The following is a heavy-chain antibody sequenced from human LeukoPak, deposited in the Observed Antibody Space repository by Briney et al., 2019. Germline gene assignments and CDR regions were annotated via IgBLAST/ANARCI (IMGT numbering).Heavy chain of an antibody. D-gene: IGHD2-8*01. CDR3: ARGKDGQYCTNGVCYGGYWFDP. Sequence: SETLSLTCTVSGGSISSYYWSWIRQPAGKGLEWIGRIYTSGSTNYNPSLKSRVTISVDTSKNQFSLKLSSVTAADTAVYYCARGKDGQYCTNGVCYGGYWFDPWGQGTLVTVSS. CDR1: GGSISSYY. V-gene: IGHV4-4*07. CDR2: IYTSGST. J-gene: IGHJ5*02.